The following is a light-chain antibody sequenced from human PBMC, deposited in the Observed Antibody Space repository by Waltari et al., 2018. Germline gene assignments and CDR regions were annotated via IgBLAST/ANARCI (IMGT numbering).Light chain of an antibody. J-gene: IGKJ1*01. CDR1: QSVSRT. Sequence: EIVLTQSPGTLSLSPGERVNLSCRASQSVSRTLAWYQQKPGQAPRLLIYGASNRATGIPDRFSGSGSGTDFSLTISRLEPEDFAVYYCQHYVRLPVTFGQGTKVEIK. CDR3: QHYVRLPVT. V-gene: IGKV3-20*01. CDR2: GAS.